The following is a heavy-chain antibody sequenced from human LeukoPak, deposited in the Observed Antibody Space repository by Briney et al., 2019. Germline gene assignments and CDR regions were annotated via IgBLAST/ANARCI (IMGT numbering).Heavy chain of an antibody. CDR3: AKVRLGYCSGGSCSRGGTPMDV. J-gene: IGHJ6*03. CDR1: EFSFSSYS. Sequence: GGSLRLSCAASEFSFSSYSMNWVRQAPGKGLEWVSSISSSSSWIFYADSVKGRFTISRDNAKNSLFLQMNSLRAEDTAVYYCAKVRLGYCSGGSCSRGGTPMDVWGKGTTVTISS. CDR2: ISSSSSWI. V-gene: IGHV3-21*01. D-gene: IGHD2-15*01.